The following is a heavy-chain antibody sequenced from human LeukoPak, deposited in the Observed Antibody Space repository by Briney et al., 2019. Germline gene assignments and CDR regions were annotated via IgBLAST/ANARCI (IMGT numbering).Heavy chain of an antibody. CDR2: ISGSGGST. J-gene: IGHJ4*02. D-gene: IGHD2-21*02. Sequence: GGSLRLSCAASGFTFSSYAMSWVRQAPGKGLEWVSAISGSGGSTYYADSVKGRFTISRDNSKNTLYLQMNSLRAEDTAVYYCAKFGAYCGGDCYYYFDYWGQGTQVTVSS. V-gene: IGHV3-23*01. CDR1: GFTFSSYA. CDR3: AKFGAYCGGDCYYYFDY.